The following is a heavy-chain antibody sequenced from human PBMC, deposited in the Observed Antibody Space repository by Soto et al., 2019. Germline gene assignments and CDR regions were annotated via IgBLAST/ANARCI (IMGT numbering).Heavy chain of an antibody. CDR2: ISGSGGST. CDR1: GFTFSSYA. Sequence: PGGSLRLSCAASGFTFSSYAMSWVRQAPGKGLEWVSGISGSGGSTYYADSVRGRFTVSRDNSKNTLYLQMNSLRAEDTAVYYCAKGSRTYDFWRGGSFDYWGQGTLVTVSS. CDR3: AKGSRTYDFWRGGSFDY. J-gene: IGHJ4*02. V-gene: IGHV3-23*01. D-gene: IGHD3-3*01.